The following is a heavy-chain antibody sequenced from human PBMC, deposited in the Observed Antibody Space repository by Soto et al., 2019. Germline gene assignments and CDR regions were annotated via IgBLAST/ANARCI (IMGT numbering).Heavy chain of an antibody. V-gene: IGHV1-3*04. CDR3: VSVRLAH. Sequence: ASVKVSCKASGYSFSNYYIHWVRQAPGQRLEWMGWLNTAKGSTMYSEQFRDRVTFTRDTSASTAYLDLSNLRSEDTAMYYCVSVRLAHWGRGTPVTVSS. CDR2: LNTAKGST. CDR1: GYSFSNYY. J-gene: IGHJ4*02.